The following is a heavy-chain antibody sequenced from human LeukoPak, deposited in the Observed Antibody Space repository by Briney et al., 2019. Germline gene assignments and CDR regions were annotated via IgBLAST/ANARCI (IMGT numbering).Heavy chain of an antibody. Sequence: GGSLRLSCTASGFTFGDYAMSWFRQAPGKGLEWVGFIRSKAYGGTTEYAASVKGRFTISRDDSKSIAYLQMDSLKTEDTAVYYCTRDMVADFWAHYYYMDVWGKGTTVTVSS. D-gene: IGHD3-3*01. CDR1: GFTFGDYA. J-gene: IGHJ6*03. CDR2: IRSKAYGGTT. CDR3: TRDMVADFWAHYYYMDV. V-gene: IGHV3-49*03.